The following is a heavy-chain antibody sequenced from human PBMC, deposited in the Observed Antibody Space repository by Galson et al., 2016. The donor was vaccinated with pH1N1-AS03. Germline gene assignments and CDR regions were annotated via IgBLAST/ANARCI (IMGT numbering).Heavy chain of an antibody. Sequence: SLRLSCAASGFTFSHYTMHWVRQAPGRGLMRVSRIPGDESITTYADSVKGRFTISRDNAKNTVHLQMNGLRAEGTAVYYCARSTEGNFDYWGQGIVVTVSS. V-gene: IGHV3-74*01. D-gene: IGHD1-14*01. CDR1: GFTFSHYT. CDR3: ARSTEGNFDY. J-gene: IGHJ4*02. CDR2: IPGDESIT.